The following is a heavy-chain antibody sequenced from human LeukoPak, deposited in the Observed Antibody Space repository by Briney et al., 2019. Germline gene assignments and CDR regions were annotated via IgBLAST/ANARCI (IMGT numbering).Heavy chain of an antibody. Sequence: GGSLRLSCTASGFIFGDYALSWVRQAPGKGLEWVAFIRGKAYGGTTHYAASVRGRFTISRDDSESVAYLQMSSLKTEDTAVYYCTKSRDVNAIYFDYWGQGTLVTVSS. J-gene: IGHJ4*02. CDR1: GFIFGDYA. V-gene: IGHV3-49*04. CDR2: IRGKAYGGTT. CDR3: TKSRDVNAIYFDY. D-gene: IGHD5-24*01.